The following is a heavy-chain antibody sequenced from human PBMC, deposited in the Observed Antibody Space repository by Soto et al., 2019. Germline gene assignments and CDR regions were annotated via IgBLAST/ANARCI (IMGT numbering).Heavy chain of an antibody. CDR1: GYSFTSYG. CDR3: ARVEDIVVVVAASSEGSVWFDP. V-gene: IGHV1-18*01. D-gene: IGHD2-15*01. CDR2: ISAYNGNT. Sequence: GASVKVSCKACGYSFTSYGISWVRQAPGQGLEWMGWISAYNGNTNYAQKLQGRVTMTTDTSTSTAYMELRSLRSDDTAVYYCARVEDIVVVVAASSEGSVWFDPWGQGTLVTVSS. J-gene: IGHJ5*02.